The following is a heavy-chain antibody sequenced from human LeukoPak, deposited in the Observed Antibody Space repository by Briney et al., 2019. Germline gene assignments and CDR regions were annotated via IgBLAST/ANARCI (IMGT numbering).Heavy chain of an antibody. CDR1: GGSFSGYY. CDR3: ARGVRIAELRFLEWIPNPHNWFDP. CDR2: INHSGST. Sequence: SETLSLTCAVYGGSFSGYYWSWIRQPPGKGLEWIGEINHSGSTNYNPSLKSRVTISVDTSKNQFSLKLSSVTAADTAVYYCARGVRIAELRFLEWIPNPHNWFDPWGQGTLVTVSS. D-gene: IGHD3-3*01. J-gene: IGHJ5*02. V-gene: IGHV4-34*01.